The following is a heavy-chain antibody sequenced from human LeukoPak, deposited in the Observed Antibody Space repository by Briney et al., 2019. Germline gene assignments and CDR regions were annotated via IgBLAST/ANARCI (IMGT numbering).Heavy chain of an antibody. D-gene: IGHD3-16*01. CDR3: ARWGTRGKFDY. V-gene: IGHV3-23*01. CDR2: ITTTGGGS. J-gene: IGHJ4*02. CDR1: GFTFSNYA. Sequence: GGSLRLSCAASGFTFSNYAMTWVRQAPGKGLDWVSTITTTGGGSYYADSVKGRFTISRDNSENTVFLQMNSLRAEDTAIYYCARWGTRGKFDYWGQGTLVTVSS.